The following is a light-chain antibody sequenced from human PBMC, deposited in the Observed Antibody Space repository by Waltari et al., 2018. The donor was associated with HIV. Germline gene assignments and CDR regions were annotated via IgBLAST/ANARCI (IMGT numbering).Light chain of an antibody. Sequence: EIVLTQSPATLSLSPGERVTLSCRASQSVTTYLAWYQQKVGQGPRLLIYDASNRATGIPARFSGSGSGTDFTLTISSLEPQDSAVYYCQQRSNWPRYTFGQGTKLEIK. CDR1: QSVTTY. CDR2: DAS. V-gene: IGKV3-11*01. CDR3: QQRSNWPRYT. J-gene: IGKJ2*01.